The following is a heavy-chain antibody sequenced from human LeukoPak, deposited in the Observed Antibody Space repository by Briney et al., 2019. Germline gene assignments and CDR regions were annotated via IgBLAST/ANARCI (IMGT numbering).Heavy chain of an antibody. CDR2: ISYDGRNK. Sequence: GGSLRLSCAASGFTFSSYGMHWARQAPGKGLEWVAVISYDGRNKYYADSVKGRFTISRDNSKNTLCLQMDSLRTEDTAVHYCAKDPVAVAGTANYFQHWGQGTLVTVSS. V-gene: IGHV3-30*18. CDR3: AKDPVAVAGTANYFQH. CDR1: GFTFSSYG. J-gene: IGHJ1*01. D-gene: IGHD6-19*01.